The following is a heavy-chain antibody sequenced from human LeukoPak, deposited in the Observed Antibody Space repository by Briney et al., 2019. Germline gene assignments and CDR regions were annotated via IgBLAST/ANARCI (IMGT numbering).Heavy chain of an antibody. CDR3: AKAQTTVTPIIDY. V-gene: IGHV3-23*01. J-gene: IGHJ4*02. CDR1: GFSFSNYV. CDR2: IGTSGGDT. Sequence: GGSLRLSCAASGFSFSNYVMAWVRQAPGKAPEWVSSIGTSGGDTRYADSVKGRFTISRDNSKNTLYLQLNSLRAEDTAVYYCAKAQTTVTPIIDYWGQGNLVTVSS. D-gene: IGHD4-17*01.